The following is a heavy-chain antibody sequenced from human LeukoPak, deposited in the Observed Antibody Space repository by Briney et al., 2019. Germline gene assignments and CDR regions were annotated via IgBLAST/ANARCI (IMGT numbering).Heavy chain of an antibody. Sequence: SETLSLTCAVSGYSISSGYYWGWIRQPPGKGLEWIGNIYHSGSTYYNPPLKSRVTISVDTSKNQFSLKLSSVTAADTAVYYCATGYYDFWSGYPSTPRDWGQGTLVTVSS. J-gene: IGHJ4*02. D-gene: IGHD3-3*01. V-gene: IGHV4-38-2*01. CDR2: IYHSGST. CDR1: GYSISSGYY. CDR3: ATGYYDFWSGYPSTPRD.